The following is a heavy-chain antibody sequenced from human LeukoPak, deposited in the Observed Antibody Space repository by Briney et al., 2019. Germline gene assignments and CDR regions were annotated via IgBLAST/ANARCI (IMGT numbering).Heavy chain of an antibody. CDR2: ISWNSGSI. CDR1: GFTFDDYA. V-gene: IGHV3-9*01. D-gene: IGHD1-7*01. CDR3: ARAAGNYFFDY. Sequence: GGSLRLSCAASGFTFDDYAMHWVRQAPGKGLEWVSGISWNSGSIGYADSVKGRFSISRDNAKNTLYLQMNSLRAEDTAVYYCARAAGNYFFDYWGQGTLVTVSS. J-gene: IGHJ4*02.